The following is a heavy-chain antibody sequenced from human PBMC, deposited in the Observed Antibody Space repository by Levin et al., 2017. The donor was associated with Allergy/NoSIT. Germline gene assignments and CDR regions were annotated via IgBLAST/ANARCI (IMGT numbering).Heavy chain of an antibody. J-gene: IGHJ4*02. Sequence: GGSLRLSCAASGFSFSSYAMTWVRQAPGKGPEWVSAISGSGGSTYYADSVKGRFTISRDNSKNTLYLQMNSLRAEDTAVSYCAKDSHSSSSSCYGLDYWGQGTLVTVSS. D-gene: IGHD2-2*01. CDR1: GFSFSSYA. V-gene: IGHV3-23*01. CDR3: AKDSHSSSSSCYGLDY. CDR2: ISGSGGST.